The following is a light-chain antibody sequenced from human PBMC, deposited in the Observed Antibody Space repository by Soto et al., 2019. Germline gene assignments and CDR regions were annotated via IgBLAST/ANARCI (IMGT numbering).Light chain of an antibody. CDR3: QQYHNFLWT. Sequence: DIQMTQSPSTLSASVGDRVTITCRASQSIISWLAWYQQKPGQAPKLLIYEASTFEGGVPSRFSGSGSGTEFTLTISSLRPDDFATYYCQQYHNFLWTFGQGTTVEIK. CDR1: QSIISW. CDR2: EAS. V-gene: IGKV1-5*01. J-gene: IGKJ1*01.